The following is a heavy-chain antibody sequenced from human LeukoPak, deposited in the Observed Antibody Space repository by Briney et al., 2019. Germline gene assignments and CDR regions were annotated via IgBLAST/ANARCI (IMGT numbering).Heavy chain of an antibody. Sequence: PGGTLRLSRAASGFTFRSYAMQWVRQAPGKGLEWVSYITYNSGTLFYADSVKGRFTISRDNAKDSLHLQMSSLRDEDTAVYYCARDSGYSYGDDYWGQGALVTV. CDR3: ARDSGYSYGDDY. V-gene: IGHV3-48*02. J-gene: IGHJ4*02. D-gene: IGHD5-18*01. CDR2: ITYNSGTL. CDR1: GFTFRSYA.